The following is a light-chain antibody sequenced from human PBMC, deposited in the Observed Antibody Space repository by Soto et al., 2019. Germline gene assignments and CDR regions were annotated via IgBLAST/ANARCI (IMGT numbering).Light chain of an antibody. CDR1: SSNIGAGYD. CDR2: DNS. CDR3: QSYDSSLSGSI. J-gene: IGLJ2*01. Sequence: QSALTQPPSVSGAPGQRVTISCTGSSSNIGAGYDVHWYQQLPGTAPKLVIYDNSNRPSGVPDRFSGSRSGTSASLAITGLQTEDEADYFCQSYDSSLSGSIFGGGTKLTVL. V-gene: IGLV1-40*01.